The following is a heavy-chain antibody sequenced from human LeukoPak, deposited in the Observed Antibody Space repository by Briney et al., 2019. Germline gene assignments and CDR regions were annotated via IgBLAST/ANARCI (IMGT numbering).Heavy chain of an antibody. J-gene: IGHJ4*02. CDR1: GGSISSSSYY. D-gene: IGHD6-6*01. CDR3: ARHLRGSSNFDY. V-gene: IGHV4-39*01. CDR2: LYYSGGA. Sequence: SETESLTCTVSGGSISSSSYYWAWIRQPPGKGLEWVGSLYYSGGAYNNPSLKSRGTISVDTSKSQFSLKLTSVTAADTAVYYCARHLRGSSNFDYWGEGTLVTVSS.